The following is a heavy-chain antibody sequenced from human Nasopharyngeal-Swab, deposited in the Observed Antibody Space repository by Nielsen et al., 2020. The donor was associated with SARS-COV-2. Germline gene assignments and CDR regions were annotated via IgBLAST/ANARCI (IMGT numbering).Heavy chain of an antibody. J-gene: IGHJ6*02. CDR1: GFTFSSYW. Sequence: GESLKISCAASGFTFSSYWMSWVRQAPGKGLEWVANIKQDGSEKYYVDSVKGRFTISRDNAKNSLYLQMNSLRAEDTAVYYYARDRNGFIYYYYGMDVWGQGTTVTVSS. CDR3: ARDRNGFIYYYYGMDV. V-gene: IGHV3-7*01. D-gene: IGHD3-3*01. CDR2: IKQDGSEK.